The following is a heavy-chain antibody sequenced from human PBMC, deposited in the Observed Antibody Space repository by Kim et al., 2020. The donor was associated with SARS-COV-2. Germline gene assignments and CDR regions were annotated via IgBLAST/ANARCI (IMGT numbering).Heavy chain of an antibody. D-gene: IGHD4-17*01. V-gene: IGHV3-30*02. J-gene: IGHJ6*02. Sequence: SVKGRFTISRDNSKNTLYLQMNSLRAEDTAVYYCAKNYGGNSMRLYGMDVWGQGTTVTVSS. CDR3: AKNYGGNSMRLYGMDV.